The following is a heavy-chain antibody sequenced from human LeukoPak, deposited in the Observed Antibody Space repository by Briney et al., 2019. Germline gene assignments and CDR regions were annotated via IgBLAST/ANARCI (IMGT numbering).Heavy chain of an antibody. V-gene: IGHV4-31*03. Sequence: SQTLSLTCTVSGGSISSGGYYWSWIRQHPGKGLEWIGYIYYSGSTYYNPSLRSRVTISVDTSKNQFSLKLSSVTAADTAVCYCARTLRWYQGGNWFDPWGQGTLVTVSS. CDR3: ARTLRWYQGGNWFDP. CDR1: GGSISSGGYY. D-gene: IGHD4-23*01. J-gene: IGHJ5*02. CDR2: IYYSGST.